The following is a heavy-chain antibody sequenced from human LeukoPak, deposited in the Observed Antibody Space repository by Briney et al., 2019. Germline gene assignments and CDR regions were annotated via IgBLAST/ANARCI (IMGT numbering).Heavy chain of an antibody. Sequence: SVTVSCKASGGIFSKYGISWVRQAPGQGLEWMGGIIPTFDIASYAQKFQGRVTISADKSTSTDYMELSSLRSEDTAMYYCARDRRGGDAFDIWGQGTMVTVSS. J-gene: IGHJ3*02. V-gene: IGHV1-69*10. D-gene: IGHD6-25*01. CDR3: ARDRRGGDAFDI. CDR2: IIPTFDIA. CDR1: GGIFSKYG.